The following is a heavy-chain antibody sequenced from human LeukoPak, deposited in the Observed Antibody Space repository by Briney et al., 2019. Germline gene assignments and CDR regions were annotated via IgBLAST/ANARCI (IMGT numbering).Heavy chain of an antibody. CDR2: ISGSGGST. D-gene: IGHD6-6*01. CDR1: GFTFSSYA. J-gene: IGHJ4*02. V-gene: IGHV3-23*01. Sequence: GGSLRLSCAASGFTFSSYAMSWVRQAPGKGLEWVSAISGSGGSTYYADSVKGRFTISRDNSKNTLYLQMNSLRAEDTAVYYCARDSSHYLGSSDYWGQGTLVTVSS. CDR3: ARDSSHYLGSSDY.